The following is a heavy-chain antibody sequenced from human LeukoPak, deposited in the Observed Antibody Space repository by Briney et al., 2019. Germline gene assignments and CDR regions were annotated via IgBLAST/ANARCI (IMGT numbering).Heavy chain of an antibody. Sequence: GASVKVSCKASGYTFTSYGISWVRQAPGQGLEWMGWISAYNGNTNYAQKLQGRVTMTTDTSTSTAYMELRSLRSDDTAVYYCARVGRDIVVVSAAIRTYYFDYWGQGTLVTVSS. V-gene: IGHV1-18*01. D-gene: IGHD2-2*02. J-gene: IGHJ4*02. CDR2: ISAYNGNT. CDR3: ARVGRDIVVVSAAIRTYYFDY. CDR1: GYTFTSYG.